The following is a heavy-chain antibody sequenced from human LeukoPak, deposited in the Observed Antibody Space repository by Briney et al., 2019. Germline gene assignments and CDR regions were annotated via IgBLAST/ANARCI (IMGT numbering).Heavy chain of an antibody. CDR1: GFTFSSHA. V-gene: IGHV3-7*01. CDR3: ATSRFYLES. Sequence: GGSLRLSCAASGFTFSSHAMNWVRQAPEKGLEWVAKIKPDGSEIYHVDSVQGRFTISRNNAKNSLYLQMNSLRAEDTAVYYCATSRFYLESWGQGTLVTVSS. CDR2: IKPDGSEI. J-gene: IGHJ4*02.